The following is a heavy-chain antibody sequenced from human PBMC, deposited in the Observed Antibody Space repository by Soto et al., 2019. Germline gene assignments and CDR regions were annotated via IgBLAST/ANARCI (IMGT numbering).Heavy chain of an antibody. CDR1: GYTFTNYI. Sequence: ASVKVSCKASGYTFTNYIMHWVRQAPGQRLKWMGWINAGNGNTKYSQKFQGRVTITRDTSASTAYMELSSLRSEDTAVYYCARSIVVVTALDYWGQGTLVTV. D-gene: IGHD2-21*02. V-gene: IGHV1-3*01. CDR2: INAGNGNT. J-gene: IGHJ4*02. CDR3: ARSIVVVTALDY.